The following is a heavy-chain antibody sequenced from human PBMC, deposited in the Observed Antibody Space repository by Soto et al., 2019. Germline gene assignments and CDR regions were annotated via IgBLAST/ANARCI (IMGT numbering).Heavy chain of an antibody. Sequence: SETLSLTCTVSGGSISSSSYYWGWIRQPPGKGLEWIGSIYYSGSTYYNPSLKSRVTISVDTSKNQFSLKLSSVTAADTAVYYCARGYDILSGYYRDYSYYYGMDVWGQGITVTVSS. V-gene: IGHV4-39*01. CDR3: ARGYDILSGYYRDYSYYYGMDV. CDR1: GGSISSSSYY. J-gene: IGHJ6*02. D-gene: IGHD3-9*01. CDR2: IYYSGST.